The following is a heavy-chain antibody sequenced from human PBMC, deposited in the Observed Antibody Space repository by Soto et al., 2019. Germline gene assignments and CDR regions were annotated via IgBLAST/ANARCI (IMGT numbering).Heavy chain of an antibody. D-gene: IGHD2-21*01. J-gene: IGHJ3*01. CDR2: IRGDGGAT. CDR1: GFTLSDYD. CDR3: AKDRRGGEYPAFDL. Sequence: DVHLLESGGGLVQPGGSLRLSCVASGFTLSDYDMGWVRQAPGKGLEWVSLIRGDGGATYYARSLEGRLTISRDTSENTLYLQMNSLRVEDTALYYRAKDRRGGEYPAFDLWGQGTLVTVSS. V-gene: IGHV3-23*01.